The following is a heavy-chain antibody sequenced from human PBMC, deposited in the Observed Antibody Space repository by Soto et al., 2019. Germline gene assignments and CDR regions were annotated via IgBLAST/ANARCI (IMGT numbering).Heavy chain of an antibody. CDR3: AKARDSGWTGADY. D-gene: IGHD6-19*01. V-gene: IGHV3-30*18. J-gene: IGHJ4*02. CDR2: ISYDGSNK. Sequence: QVQLVESGGGVVQPGRSLRLSCAASGFTFSSYGMHWVRQAPGKGLEWVAVISYDGSNKYYADSVKGRFTISRDNSKNTLYLQMNSLRAEDTAVYYCAKARDSGWTGADYWGQGTLVTVSS. CDR1: GFTFSSYG.